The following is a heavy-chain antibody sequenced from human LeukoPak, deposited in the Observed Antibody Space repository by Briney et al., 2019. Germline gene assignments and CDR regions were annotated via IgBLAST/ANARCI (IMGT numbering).Heavy chain of an antibody. D-gene: IGHD3-16*01. Sequence: GGSPESLLRSLWIHLQKFSMNWVRQAPGKGLEWVSTISSYGTYIYYASSVKGRFTISRDNAENSLYLQMDSLRADDTAVYYCARDLSLGDPGGFDFWGRGTLVTVSS. V-gene: IGHV3-21*01. CDR2: ISSYGTYI. CDR1: IHLQKFS. CDR3: ARDLSLGDPGGFDF. J-gene: IGHJ4*02.